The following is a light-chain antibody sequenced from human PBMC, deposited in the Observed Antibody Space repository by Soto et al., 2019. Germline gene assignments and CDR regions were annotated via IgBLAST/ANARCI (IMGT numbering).Light chain of an antibody. CDR2: EVT. Sequence: QSALSQPASVSGSPGQTITISCTGTSTDVGGYNAVSWYQHHPGKAPKLIIYEVTHRPSGVSDLFSASKSGNTAPLTISGLQAEDEADYYCNSFRVSHLYVFGTGTKLTVL. J-gene: IGLJ1*01. V-gene: IGLV2-14*01. CDR1: STDVGGYNA. CDR3: NSFRVSHLYV.